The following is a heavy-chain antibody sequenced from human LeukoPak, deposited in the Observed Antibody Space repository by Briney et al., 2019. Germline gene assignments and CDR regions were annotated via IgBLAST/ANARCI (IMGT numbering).Heavy chain of an antibody. V-gene: IGHV3-48*04. CDR2: ISGSSSGSTSIT. J-gene: IGHJ4*02. CDR1: GIIFSTYA. D-gene: IGHD3-3*01. CDR3: ARDFWSGYYTED. Sequence: PGGSLRLSGEFSGIIFSTYAMNWVRQAPGKGRDWISYISGSSSGSTSITQYADSVKGRFNISRDNAKNSLHLQMDSLGAEDQAVYYCARDFWSGYYTEDWGQGALVIVSS.